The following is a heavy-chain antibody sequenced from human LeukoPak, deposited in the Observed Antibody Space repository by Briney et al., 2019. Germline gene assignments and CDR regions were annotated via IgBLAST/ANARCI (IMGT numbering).Heavy chain of an antibody. CDR1: GGTFSSYG. Sequence: ASVKVSCKASGGTFSSYGMSWVRQAPGKGLEWVSAISGSGGSTYYADSVKGRFTIPRDNSKNTLYLQMNSLRAEDTAVYYCAKDRYYDSSGYYYYAFDIWGQGTMVTVSS. D-gene: IGHD3-22*01. J-gene: IGHJ3*02. CDR3: AKDRYYDSSGYYYYAFDI. V-gene: IGHV3-23*01. CDR2: ISGSGGST.